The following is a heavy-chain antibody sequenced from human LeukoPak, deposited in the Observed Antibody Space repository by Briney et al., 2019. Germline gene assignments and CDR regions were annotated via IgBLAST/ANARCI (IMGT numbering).Heavy chain of an antibody. CDR1: GFTFSTFW. CDR2: ISSSSSTI. Sequence: PGGSLRLSCAASGFTFSTFWMSWVRQAPGKGLEWVSYISSSSSTIYYADSVKGRFTISRDNAKNSLYLQMNSLRAEDTAVYYCARDSELLSAFDIWGQGTMVTVSS. J-gene: IGHJ3*02. D-gene: IGHD1-26*01. CDR3: ARDSELLSAFDI. V-gene: IGHV3-48*01.